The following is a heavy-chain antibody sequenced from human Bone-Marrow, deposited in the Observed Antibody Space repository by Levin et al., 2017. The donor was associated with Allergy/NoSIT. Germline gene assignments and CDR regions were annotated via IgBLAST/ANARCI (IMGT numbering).Heavy chain of an antibody. CDR2: ISSSGSTI. CDR3: PRGAWLREFDY. V-gene: IGHV3-11*01. D-gene: IGHD3-10*01. CDR1: GFTFSDYY. Sequence: GESLKISCAASGFTFSDYYMSWIRQAPGKGLEWVSYISSSGSTIDYADSVKGRFTISRDNAKTSLYLQMNSLRAEDTPVYCCPRGAWLREFDYRGQGTLVTVSA. J-gene: IGHJ4*02.